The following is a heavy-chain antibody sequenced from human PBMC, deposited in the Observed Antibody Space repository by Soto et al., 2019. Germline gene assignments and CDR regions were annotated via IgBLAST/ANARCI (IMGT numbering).Heavy chain of an antibody. CDR2: INAGNGNT. Sequence: ASVKVSCKASGYTFTSYAMHWVRQAPGQRLEWMGWINAGNGNTKYSQKFQGRVTITRDASASTAYMELSSLRSEDTAVYYYARETVAGNPVDYWGQGTLVTVS. CDR1: GYTFTSYA. J-gene: IGHJ4*02. V-gene: IGHV1-3*01. D-gene: IGHD6-19*01. CDR3: ARETVAGNPVDY.